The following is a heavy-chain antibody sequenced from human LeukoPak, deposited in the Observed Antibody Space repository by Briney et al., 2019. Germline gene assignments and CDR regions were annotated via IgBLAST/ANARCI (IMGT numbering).Heavy chain of an antibody. J-gene: IGHJ4*02. CDR2: VSSSSSYI. Sequence: PGGSLRLSCAASGFTFSSYSMNWVRQAPGKGLEWVSSVSSSSSYIYYADSVKGRFTISRDNAKNSLYLQMNSLRAEDTAVYYCARDHTGGVVDYWGQGTLVTVSS. V-gene: IGHV3-21*01. CDR3: ARDHTGGVVDY. D-gene: IGHD2-8*02. CDR1: GFTFSSYS.